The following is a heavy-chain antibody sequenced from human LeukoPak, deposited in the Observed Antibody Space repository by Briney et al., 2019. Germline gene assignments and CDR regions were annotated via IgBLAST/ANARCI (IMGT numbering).Heavy chain of an antibody. Sequence: ASVKVSCKASGYTLTGYYMHWVRQAPGQGFEWMGWINPNSGGTNYVQKFQGRVTMTRDTSISTAYMELSRLRSDDTAVYYCARDTARITIFGVAKYMDVWGKGTTVTVSS. CDR1: GYTLTGYY. CDR3: ARDTARITIFGVAKYMDV. CDR2: INPNSGGT. J-gene: IGHJ6*03. D-gene: IGHD3-3*01. V-gene: IGHV1-2*02.